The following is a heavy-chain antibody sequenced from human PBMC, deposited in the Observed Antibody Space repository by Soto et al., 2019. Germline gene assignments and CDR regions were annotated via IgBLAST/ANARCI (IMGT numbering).Heavy chain of an antibody. J-gene: IGHJ4*02. D-gene: IGHD3-10*01. CDR2: IYPGDSNT. CDR3: ARVSTRGSASYFSDY. V-gene: IGHV5-51*01. Sequence: GESLKISCKGSGYSYTTYWIGWVRQMPGKGLEWMGIIYPGDSNTRYSPSFQGQAIISADKSISTAYLQWSSLKASDTAMYYCARVSTRGSASYFSDYWGQGTLVTVSS. CDR1: GYSYTTYW.